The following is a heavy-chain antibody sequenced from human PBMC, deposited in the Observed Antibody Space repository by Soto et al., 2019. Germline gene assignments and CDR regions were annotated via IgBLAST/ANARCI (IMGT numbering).Heavy chain of an antibody. Sequence: SETLSLTCTVSGGSISSSSYYWGWIRQPPGKGLEWIGSIYYSGRTYYNPSLKSRVTISVDTSKNQFSLQLSSVTAADTAVYYCARLLELYMTTNWFDPWGQGTLVTVSS. CDR1: GGSISSSSYY. V-gene: IGHV4-39*01. CDR2: IYYSGRT. CDR3: ARLLELYMTTNWFDP. J-gene: IGHJ5*02. D-gene: IGHD3-3*01.